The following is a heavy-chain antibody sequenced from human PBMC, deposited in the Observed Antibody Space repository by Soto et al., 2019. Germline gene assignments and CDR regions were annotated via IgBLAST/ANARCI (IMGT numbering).Heavy chain of an antibody. Sequence: SETLSLTCTVSGGSISSYYWSWIRQPPGKGLEWIGYIYYSGSTNYNPSLKSRVTISVDTSKNQFSLKLSSVTAADTAVYYCARDDHIVVVPTSLGAMDVWGQGPTVTVS. CDR3: ARDDHIVVVPTSLGAMDV. V-gene: IGHV4-59*01. CDR2: IYYSGST. J-gene: IGHJ6*02. CDR1: GGSISSYY. D-gene: IGHD2-2*01.